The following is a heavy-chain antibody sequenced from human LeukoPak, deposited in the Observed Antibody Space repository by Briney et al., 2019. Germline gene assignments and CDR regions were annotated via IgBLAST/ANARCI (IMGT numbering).Heavy chain of an antibody. Sequence: GGSLRLSCPASGFTFSSYSMNWVRQAPGKGLEWVSYISSSSSTIYYADSVKGRFTISRDNAKNSLYLQMNSLRAEDTAVYYCARESPPRGYSGYEFDYWGQGTLVTVSS. D-gene: IGHD5-12*01. CDR2: ISSSSSTI. CDR3: ARESPPRGYSGYEFDY. CDR1: GFTFSSYS. J-gene: IGHJ4*02. V-gene: IGHV3-48*01.